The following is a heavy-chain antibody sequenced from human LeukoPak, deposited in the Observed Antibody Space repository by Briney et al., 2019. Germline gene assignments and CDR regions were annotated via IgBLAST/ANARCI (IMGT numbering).Heavy chain of an antibody. D-gene: IGHD4-17*01. CDR2: IYPGDSDT. CDR1: GYIFTSYW. Sequence: GESLKISCKGSGYIFTSYWIGWVRQMPGKGLEWMGIIYPGDSDTRYSPSFQGQVTISADKSISTAYLKWSSLKASDTAMYYCARHRDPSALYGDYLVWGQGTLVTVSS. V-gene: IGHV5-51*01. CDR3: ARHRDPSALYGDYLV. J-gene: IGHJ4*02.